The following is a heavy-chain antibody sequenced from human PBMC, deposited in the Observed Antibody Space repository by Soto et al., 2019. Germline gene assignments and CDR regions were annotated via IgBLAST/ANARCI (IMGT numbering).Heavy chain of an antibody. D-gene: IGHD3-10*01. CDR2: VIASGGAT. V-gene: IGHV3-23*01. Sequence: EVQLLESGGGLVQPGGSLRLSCAASGFNFSSYAMSWVRQAPGMGLEWVSTVIASGGATYYADSVKGRFTISRDNSKNTLYLQMNSLRAEDTAVYFCSNDISGDLFPYYSYGMDVWGQGTTVTVSS. CDR1: GFNFSSYA. CDR3: SNDISGDLFPYYSYGMDV. J-gene: IGHJ6*02.